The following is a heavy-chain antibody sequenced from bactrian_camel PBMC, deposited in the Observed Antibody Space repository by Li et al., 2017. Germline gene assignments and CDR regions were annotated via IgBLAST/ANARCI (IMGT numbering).Heavy chain of an antibody. V-gene: IGHV3S55*01. CDR1: GYTYSSYC. CDR2: VDSDGTT. D-gene: IGHD4*01. CDR3: AAATANFGRCSLSPRTYARKG. Sequence: QVQLVESGGGSVQAGGSLGLSCAVSGYTYSSYCMGWSRQAPGKEREGVAAVDSDGTTMYADSVKGRFIVSQDNANTLSLQLNSLKSEDTAMYYCAAATANFGRCSLSPRTYARKGWGQGTQVTVS. J-gene: IGHJ4*01.